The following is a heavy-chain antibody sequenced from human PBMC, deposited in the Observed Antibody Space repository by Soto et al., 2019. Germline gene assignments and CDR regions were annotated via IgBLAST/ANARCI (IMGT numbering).Heavy chain of an antibody. V-gene: IGHV3-23*01. D-gene: IGHD3-22*01. CDR1: GLTFSSYA. CDR2: IRVSGIST. Sequence: EVQLLESGAGLVQPGGSLRLSFAAAGLTFSSYALLWVRQAQGKGLEWVSGIRVSGISTYYADSVKGRITISRDKSKNTSNLRMNGLRAEDSAVYYGAKNSESSAYSSGDYWGQGTLVTVSS. CDR3: AKNSESSAYSSGDY. J-gene: IGHJ4*02.